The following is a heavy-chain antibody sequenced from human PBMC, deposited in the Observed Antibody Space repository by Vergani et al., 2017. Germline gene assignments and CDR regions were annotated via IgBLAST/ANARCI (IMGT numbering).Heavy chain of an antibody. Sequence: EVQLLESGGGLVQPGGSLRLSCAASGFTFSSYWMSWVRQAPGKGLEWVANIKQDGSEKYYVDSVKVRFTISRDNAKNSLYLQMNCLRAEDTAVYYCARAGGGYSYGPPYQADYWGQGTLVTVSS. V-gene: IGHV3-7*03. CDR3: ARAGGGYSYGPPYQADY. J-gene: IGHJ4*02. CDR1: GFTFSSYW. D-gene: IGHD5-18*01. CDR2: IKQDGSEK.